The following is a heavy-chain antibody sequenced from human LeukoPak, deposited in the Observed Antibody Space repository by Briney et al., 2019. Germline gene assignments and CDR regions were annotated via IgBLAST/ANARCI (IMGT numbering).Heavy chain of an antibody. CDR3: ARDRWFGESHYFDY. J-gene: IGHJ4*02. V-gene: IGHV4-59*01. D-gene: IGHD3-10*01. Sequence: SETLSLTCTVSGGSISSYYWSWIRQPPGKGLEWIGYIYYSGSTNYNPSLKSRVTISVDTSKNQFSLKLRSVTAADTAVYYCARDRWFGESHYFDYWGQGTLVTVSS. CDR2: IYYSGST. CDR1: GGSISSYY.